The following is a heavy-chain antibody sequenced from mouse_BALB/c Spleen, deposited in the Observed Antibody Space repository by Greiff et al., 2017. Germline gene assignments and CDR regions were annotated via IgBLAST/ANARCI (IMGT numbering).Heavy chain of an antibody. D-gene: IGHD1-2*01. Sequence: EVKVVESGGGLVQPGGSLRLSCATSGFTFTDYYMSWVRQPPGKALEWLGFIRNKANGYTTEYSASVKGRFTISRDNSQSILYLQMNTLRAEDSATYYCARDMGYGYLDYWGQGTSVTVSS. CDR2: IRNKANGYTT. CDR1: GFTFTDYY. J-gene: IGHJ4*01. CDR3: ARDMGYGYLDY. V-gene: IGHV7-3*02.